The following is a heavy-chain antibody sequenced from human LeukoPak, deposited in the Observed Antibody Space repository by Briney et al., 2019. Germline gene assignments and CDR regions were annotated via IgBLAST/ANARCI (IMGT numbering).Heavy chain of an antibody. D-gene: IGHD3-22*01. CDR3: ASGLLSKDYYDTPRY. Sequence: GASVKVSCKASGYTFTSYDINWVRQATGQGLEWMGWMNPNSGNTGYAQKFQGRVTITRNTSISTAYMELSSLRSEDTAVYYCASGLLSKDYYDTPRYWGQGTLVTVSS. CDR2: MNPNSGNT. CDR1: GYTFTSYD. V-gene: IGHV1-8*03. J-gene: IGHJ4*02.